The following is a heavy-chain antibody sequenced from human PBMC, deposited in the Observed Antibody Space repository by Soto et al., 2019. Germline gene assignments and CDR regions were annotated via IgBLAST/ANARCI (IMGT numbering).Heavy chain of an antibody. D-gene: IGHD3-10*01. CDR2: IIPIFGTA. CDR3: AREGGGGYYGSGRLNWFDP. J-gene: IGHJ5*02. V-gene: IGHV1-69*06. Sequence: QVQLVQSGAEVKKPGSSVKVSCKASGGTFSSYAISWVRQAPGQGLEWMGGIIPIFGTANYAQKFQGRVTITANKATSTAYMELSSLIAEDTAVYYCAREGGGGYYGSGRLNWFDPWGQGTLVTVSS. CDR1: GGTFSSYA.